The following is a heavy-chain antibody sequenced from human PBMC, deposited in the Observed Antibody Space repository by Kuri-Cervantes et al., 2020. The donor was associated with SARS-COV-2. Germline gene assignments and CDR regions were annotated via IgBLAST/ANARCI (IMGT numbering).Heavy chain of an antibody. V-gene: IGHV3-23*01. CDR3: AKAMLRIAARYYYYMDV. CDR1: GFTFSSYA. J-gene: IGHJ6*03. Sequence: GGSLRLSCAASGFTFSSYAMSWVRQAPGKGLERVSAISGSGGSTYYADSVKGRFTISRDNSKTTLYLQMNSLRAEDTAVYYCAKAMLRIAARYYYYMDVWGKGTTVTVSS. D-gene: IGHD6-6*01. CDR2: ISGSGGST.